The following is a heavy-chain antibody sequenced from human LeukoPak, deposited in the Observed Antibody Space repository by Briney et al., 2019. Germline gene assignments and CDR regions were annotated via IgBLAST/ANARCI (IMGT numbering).Heavy chain of an antibody. CDR1: GYTFTSYG. D-gene: IGHD3-16*01. CDR3: ARDRPYDYVWGSDY. CDR2: ISAYNGNT. Sequence: ASVKVSCKASGYTFTSYGISWVRQAPGQGLEWMGWISAYNGNTNYAQKLQGRVTMTTDTSTSTAYMELRSLRSDDTPVYYCARDRPYDYVWGSDYWGQGTLVTVSS. J-gene: IGHJ4*02. V-gene: IGHV1-18*01.